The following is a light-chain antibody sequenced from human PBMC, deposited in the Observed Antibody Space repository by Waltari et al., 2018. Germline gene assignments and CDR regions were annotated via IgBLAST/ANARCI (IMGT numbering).Light chain of an antibody. V-gene: IGKV3-20*01. CDR2: GAS. J-gene: IGKJ5*01. CDR1: QSVSSSY. Sequence: EIVLTQSPGTLSLSPGERATLSCRASQSVSSSYLAWYQQKPGQAPRLLIYGASSRATGIQDRFSGSGSGTDFTLTISRLEPEDFAVYYCQQYGSSPRITFGQGTRLEIK. CDR3: QQYGSSPRIT.